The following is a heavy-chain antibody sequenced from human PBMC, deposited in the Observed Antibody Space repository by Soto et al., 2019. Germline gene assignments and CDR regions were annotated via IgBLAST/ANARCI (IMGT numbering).Heavy chain of an antibody. CDR1: GGSFSGYY. Sequence: SETLSLTCAVYGGSFSGYYWSWIRQPPGKGLEWIGEINHSGSTNYNPSLKSRVTISVDTSKNRFSLKLSSVTAADTAVYYCARFDYGDYGRVDYWGQGTLVTVSS. J-gene: IGHJ4*02. CDR2: INHSGST. V-gene: IGHV4-34*01. CDR3: ARFDYGDYGRVDY. D-gene: IGHD4-17*01.